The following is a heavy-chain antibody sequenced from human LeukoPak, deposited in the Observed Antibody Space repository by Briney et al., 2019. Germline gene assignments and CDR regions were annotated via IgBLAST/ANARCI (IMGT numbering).Heavy chain of an antibody. D-gene: IGHD2-15*01. Sequence: ASVKVSCKVSGYTLTELSMHWVRQAPGKGLEWMGGCDPEGGETIYAQKFQGRVTMTEDTSTDTAYMELSSLRSEDTAVYYCATRYCSGGDCYSWFDPWGQGTLVTVSS. CDR2: CDPEGGET. CDR3: ATRYCSGGDCYSWFDP. CDR1: GYTLTELS. J-gene: IGHJ5*02. V-gene: IGHV1-24*01.